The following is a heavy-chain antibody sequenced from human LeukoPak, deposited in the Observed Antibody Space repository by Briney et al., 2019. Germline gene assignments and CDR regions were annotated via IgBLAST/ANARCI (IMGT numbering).Heavy chain of an antibody. V-gene: IGHV3-21*01. CDR3: GRVKEASAFDI. CDR2: VSISGRHM. Sequence: PGGSLRLSCAASGFTFSRYSMKWVRQAPGKGLEWVSSVSISGRHMYYADSVKGRFTISRDNAKNSLYLQMNSLRAEDTAVYYCGRVKEASAFDIWGQGTMVTVSS. CDR1: GFTFSRYS. D-gene: IGHD5-12*01. J-gene: IGHJ3*02.